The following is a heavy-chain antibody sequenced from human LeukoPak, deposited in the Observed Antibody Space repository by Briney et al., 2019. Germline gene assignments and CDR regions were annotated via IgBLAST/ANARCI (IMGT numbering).Heavy chain of an antibody. J-gene: IGHJ4*02. CDR2: ISYDGSNK. CDR1: GFTFSSYG. D-gene: IGHD3-3*01. Sequence: PGGSLRLSCAASGFTFSSYGMHWVRQAPGKGLEWVAVISYDGSNKYYADSVKGRFTISRDNSKNTLYLQMNSLRAEDTAVYYCASNLFDQKTSGYYTAYFDYWGQGTLVTVSS. CDR3: ASNLFDQKTSGYYTAYFDY. V-gene: IGHV3-30*03.